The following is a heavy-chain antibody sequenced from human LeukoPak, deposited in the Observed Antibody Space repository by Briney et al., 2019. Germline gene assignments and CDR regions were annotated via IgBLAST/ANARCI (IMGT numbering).Heavy chain of an antibody. CDR1: GFTFSSHN. CDR3: ARKMKTGDRVGTFDI. V-gene: IGHV3-21*01. J-gene: IGHJ3*02. D-gene: IGHD1-1*01. Sequence: GGSLRLSCAASGFTFSSHNMNWVRQAPMKGLEWVSSIGTDGSYIYYADSVQGRFTISRDNAKNSLYLQMNSLTAEDTAVYYYARKMKTGDRVGTFDIWGQGTMVTVSS. CDR2: IGTDGSYI.